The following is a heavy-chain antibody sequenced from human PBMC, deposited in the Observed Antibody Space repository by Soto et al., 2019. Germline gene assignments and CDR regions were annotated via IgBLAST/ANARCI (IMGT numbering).Heavy chain of an antibody. CDR2: ISAYNGNT. J-gene: IGHJ5*02. CDR1: GYTFTSYG. D-gene: IGHD1-26*01. V-gene: IGHV1-18*01. CDR3: ARVVGALGHWFDP. Sequence: QVQLVQSGAEVKKPGASVKVSCKASGYTFTSYGISWVRQAPGQGLEWMGRISAYNGNTNYAQKLQGRVTMTTDTSTSTADLELRSLRSNDTAVYYCARVVGALGHWFDPWGQGTLVTVSS.